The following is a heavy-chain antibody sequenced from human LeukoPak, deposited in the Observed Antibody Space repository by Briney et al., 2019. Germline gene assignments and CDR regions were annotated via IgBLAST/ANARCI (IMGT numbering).Heavy chain of an antibody. CDR2: ISGSGGST. J-gene: IGHJ4*02. D-gene: IGHD6-13*01. V-gene: IGHV3-23*01. Sequence: GGSLRLSCAASGFTFSNYAMSWARQAPGKGLEWVSAISGSGGSTYYADSVKGRFTISRDNSKNTLYLQMNSLRAEDTAVYYCAKESDSSSFTDYWGQGTLVTVSS. CDR1: GFTFSNYA. CDR3: AKESDSSSFTDY.